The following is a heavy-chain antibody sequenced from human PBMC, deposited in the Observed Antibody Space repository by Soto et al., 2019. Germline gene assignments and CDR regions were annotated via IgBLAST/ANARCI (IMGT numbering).Heavy chain of an antibody. CDR2: IYPGDSDT. V-gene: IGHV5-51*01. Sequence: ESLKISCKGSGYSFTSYWIGWVRQMPGKGLEWMGIIYPGDSDTRYSPSFQGQVTISADKSISTAYLQWSSLKASDTAMYYCARQSGGYDFWNGLGNDPFYDWGQGTLVTVSS. CDR3: ARQSGGYDFWNGLGNDPFYD. D-gene: IGHD3-3*01. J-gene: IGHJ4*02. CDR1: GYSFTSYW.